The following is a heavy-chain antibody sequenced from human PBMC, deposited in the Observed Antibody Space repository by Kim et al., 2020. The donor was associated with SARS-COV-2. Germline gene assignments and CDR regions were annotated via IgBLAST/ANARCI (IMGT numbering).Heavy chain of an antibody. V-gene: IGHV4-4*09. J-gene: IGHJ4*02. D-gene: IGHD6-25*01. CDR3: ARLPLSGSTVGYFDF. Sequence: PSRRSRVTISSGTSRTQFSLTLSSVTAADTAVYYCARLPLSGSTVGYFDFWGQGILVTVSS.